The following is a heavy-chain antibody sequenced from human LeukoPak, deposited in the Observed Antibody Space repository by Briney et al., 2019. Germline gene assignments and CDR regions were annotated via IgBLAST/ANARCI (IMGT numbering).Heavy chain of an antibody. CDR1: GFTFSTYW. Sequence: GGSLRLSCAASGFTFSTYWMGWVRQAPGKGLEWVANINQDGSEKYYVDSVKGRFTISRDNAKNSLYLQMNSLRAEDTALYYCAKDDGDWGQGTLVTVSS. J-gene: IGHJ4*02. CDR3: AKDDGD. CDR2: INQDGSEK. V-gene: IGHV3-7*03. D-gene: IGHD3-10*01.